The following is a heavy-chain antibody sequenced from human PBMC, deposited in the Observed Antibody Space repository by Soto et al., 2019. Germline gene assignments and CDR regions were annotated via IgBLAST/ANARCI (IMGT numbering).Heavy chain of an antibody. D-gene: IGHD1-26*01. CDR2: IKQDGSEK. CDR3: ARGGDGYNDWSLLQNYYYYGMEG. V-gene: IGHV3-7*01. CDR1: GFTFSSYW. Sequence: GGSLRLSCAASGFTFSSYWMSWVRQAPGKGLEWVANIKQDGSEKYYVDSVKGRFTISRDNAKNSLYLQMNSLRAEDTAVYYSARGGDGYNDWSLLQNYYYYGMEGWGQGPTVTVSS. J-gene: IGHJ6*02.